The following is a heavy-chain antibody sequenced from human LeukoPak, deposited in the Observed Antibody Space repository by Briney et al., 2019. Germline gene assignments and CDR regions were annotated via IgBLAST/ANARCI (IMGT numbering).Heavy chain of an antibody. CDR1: GYTFTSYD. J-gene: IGHJ5*02. CDR2: MNPNSGDT. D-gene: IGHD3-10*01. V-gene: IGHV1-8*01. Sequence: GASVKVSCKASGYTFTSYDINWVRQATGQGLEWMGWMNPNSGDTGYAQKFQGRVTMTRNTSISTAYMELSSLRSEDTAVYYCARVQTYYGSGSWGDWFDPWGQGTLVTVYS. CDR3: ARVQTYYGSGSWGDWFDP.